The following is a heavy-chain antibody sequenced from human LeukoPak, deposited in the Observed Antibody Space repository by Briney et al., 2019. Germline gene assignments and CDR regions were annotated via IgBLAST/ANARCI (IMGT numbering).Heavy chain of an antibody. CDR2: IYYSGST. J-gene: IGHJ4*02. V-gene: IGHV4-39*01. CDR3: ARRVVVVTAIGYFDY. Sequence: PSETLSLTCTVSGGSISSSSYYWGWIRQPPGKGLEWIGSIYYSGSTYYNPSLKSRVTISVDTSKNRFSLKLSSVTAADTAVYYCARRVVVVTAIGYFDYWGQGTLVTVSS. D-gene: IGHD2-21*02. CDR1: GGSISSSSYY.